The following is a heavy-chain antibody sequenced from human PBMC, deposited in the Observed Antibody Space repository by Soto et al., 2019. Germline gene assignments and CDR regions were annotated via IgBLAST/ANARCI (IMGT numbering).Heavy chain of an antibody. CDR3: ASDWMYSSGWYLDY. CDR2: IIPIFGTA. Sequence: SVKVSCKASGGTFSSYAISWVRQAPGQGLEWMGGIIPIFGTANYAQKFQGRVTITADESTSTAYMELSSLRSEDTAVYYCASDWMYSSGWYLDYWGQGTLVTVSS. CDR1: GGTFSSYA. J-gene: IGHJ4*02. V-gene: IGHV1-69*13. D-gene: IGHD6-19*01.